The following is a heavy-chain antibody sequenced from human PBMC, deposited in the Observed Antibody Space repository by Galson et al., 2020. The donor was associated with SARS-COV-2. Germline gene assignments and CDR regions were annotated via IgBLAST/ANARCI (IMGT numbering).Heavy chain of an antibody. CDR2: ISAGGATT. CDR3: AKARGYSSGWLFDY. CDR1: EFTFNNYA. D-gene: IGHD6-25*01. Sequence: GGSLRLSCAASEFTFNNYAMSWVRQAPGKGLEWVSGISAGGATTYYADSVKGRFTISRDNPKNTLFLQMNSLRAEDTALYFCAKARGYSSGWLFDYWGQGTLVTVSS. J-gene: IGHJ4*02. V-gene: IGHV3-23*01.